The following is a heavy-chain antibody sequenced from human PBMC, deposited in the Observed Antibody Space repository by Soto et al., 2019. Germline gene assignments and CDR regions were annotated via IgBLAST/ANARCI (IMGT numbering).Heavy chain of an antibody. CDR3: ARGTPTTIFGVVIPASNWFDP. V-gene: IGHV1-8*01. D-gene: IGHD3-3*01. Sequence: QVQLVQSGAEVKKPGASVKVSCKASGYTFTSYDINWVRQATGQGLEWMGWMNPNSGNTGYAQKFQGRVTMTRNTARSTAYTEVSSRRSEDKAVYYCARGTPTTIFGVVIPASNWFDPWGQGSVVTVSS. CDR2: MNPNSGNT. CDR1: GYTFTSYD. J-gene: IGHJ5*02.